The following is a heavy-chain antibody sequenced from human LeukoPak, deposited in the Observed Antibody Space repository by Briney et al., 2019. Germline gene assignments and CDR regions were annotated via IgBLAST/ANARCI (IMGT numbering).Heavy chain of an antibody. J-gene: IGHJ4*02. Sequence: GASVKVSCKASGYIFTIYAVHWVRQAPGQRLEWMGWISAYNGNTNYAQKLQGRVTMTTDTSTSTAYMELRSLRSDDTAVYYCAREPLSPSSSWYWGINSGMGPFDYWGQGTLVTVSS. V-gene: IGHV1-18*01. CDR3: AREPLSPSSSWYWGINSGMGPFDY. CDR2: ISAYNGNT. CDR1: GYIFTIYA. D-gene: IGHD6-13*01.